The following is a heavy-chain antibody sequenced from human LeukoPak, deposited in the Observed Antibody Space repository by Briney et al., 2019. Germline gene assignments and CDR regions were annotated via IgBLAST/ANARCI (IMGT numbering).Heavy chain of an antibody. CDR1: GYTFTSYG. Sequence: ASVTVSCVASGYTFTSYGISWVRQAPEQGLGWMGWIRAYIGNTNYAQTLQGRVTLTTDTSTSTAYTELRSLRSDDTAVYYCGREQGFGYYDYVWGSYRLYYFDYWGEGTLVAVSS. J-gene: IGHJ4*02. D-gene: IGHD3-16*02. V-gene: IGHV1-18*04. CDR2: IRAYIGNT. CDR3: GREQGFGYYDYVWGSYRLYYFDY.